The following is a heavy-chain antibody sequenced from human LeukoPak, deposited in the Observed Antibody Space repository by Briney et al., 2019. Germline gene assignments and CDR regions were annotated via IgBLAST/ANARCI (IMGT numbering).Heavy chain of an antibody. J-gene: IGHJ5*02. CDR1: GGTFISYA. CDR3: ARSARGGGYDPPSFDH. D-gene: IGHD2-15*01. CDR2: IIPIFGTA. Sequence: ASVKVSCKASGGTFISYAISWVRQAPGQGLEWMGGIIPIFGTANYAQKFQGRVTITADKSTSTAYMELGSLRSEDTAVYYCARSARGGGYDPPSFDHWGQGTLVTVSS. V-gene: IGHV1-69*06.